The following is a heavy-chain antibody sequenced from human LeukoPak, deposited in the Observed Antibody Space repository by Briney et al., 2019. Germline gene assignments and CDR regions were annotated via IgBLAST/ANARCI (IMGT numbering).Heavy chain of an antibody. CDR1: GFTFSSYA. CDR2: ISGSGGST. J-gene: IGHJ5*02. Sequence: GGSLRLSCAASGFTFSSYAMSWVRQAPGKGLEWVSAISGSGGSTYYADSVKGRFTISRDNSKNTLYLQMNSLRAEDTAVYYCAKGSSTSLRPPQDWFDPWDQGTLVTVSS. CDR3: AKGSSTSLRPPQDWFDP. V-gene: IGHV3-23*01. D-gene: IGHD2-2*01.